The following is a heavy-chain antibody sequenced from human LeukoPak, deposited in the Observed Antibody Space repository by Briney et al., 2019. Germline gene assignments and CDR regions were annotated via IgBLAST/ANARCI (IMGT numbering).Heavy chain of an antibody. CDR1: GFTFSSYA. V-gene: IGHV3-64D*06. J-gene: IGHJ3*02. CDR2: ISSNGGST. CDR3: VKDDCSGGSCYKGDAFDI. Sequence: GGSLRLSCSASGFTFSSYAMHWVRQAPGKGLEYVSAISSNGGSTYYADPVKGRFTISRDNSKNTLYLQMSSLRAEDTAVYYCVKDDCSGGSCYKGDAFDIWGQGTMVTVSS. D-gene: IGHD2-15*01.